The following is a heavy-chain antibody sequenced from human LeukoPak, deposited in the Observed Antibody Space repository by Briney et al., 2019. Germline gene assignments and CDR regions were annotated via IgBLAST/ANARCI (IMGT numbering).Heavy chain of an antibody. CDR1: GYSFTDYY. V-gene: IGHV1-2*02. Sequence: ASVKVSCKTSGYSFTDYYMHWVRQAPGQGLEWMGRINPNSGGTNYAQKFQGRVTMTRDTSITTAYMEMSRLRSDDTAVYYCAVYDSSGYYYDYWGQGTLVTVSS. CDR3: AVYDSSGYYYDY. D-gene: IGHD3-22*01. CDR2: INPNSGGT. J-gene: IGHJ4*02.